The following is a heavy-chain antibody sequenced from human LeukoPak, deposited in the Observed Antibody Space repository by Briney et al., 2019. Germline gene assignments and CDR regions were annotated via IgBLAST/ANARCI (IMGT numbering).Heavy chain of an antibody. CDR1: GGSISSYY. V-gene: IGHV4-59*01. J-gene: IGHJ6*03. D-gene: IGHD1-26*01. CDR3: ARVRASGSYSLYYYMDV. Sequence: PSETLSLTCTVSGGSISSYYWSWIRQPPGKGLEWIGYIYYSGSTNYNPSLKSRVTISVDTSKNQFSLKLSSVTAADTAVYYCARVRASGSYSLYYYMDVWGKGTTVTVSS. CDR2: IYYSGST.